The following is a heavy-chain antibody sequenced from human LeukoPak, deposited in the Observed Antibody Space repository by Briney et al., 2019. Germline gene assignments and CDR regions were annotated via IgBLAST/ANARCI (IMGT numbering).Heavy chain of an antibody. CDR3: ARGPERGSSPYYHYGMDV. J-gene: IGHJ6*02. V-gene: IGHV3-72*01. CDR1: GFSFSDRY. Sequence: GGSLRLSCAASGFSFSDRYMDWVRQAPGKGLEWVGRTRDKGNSYTTEYAASVKGRFTVSRDDSKNSVDLQMNSLRIEDTAVYYCARGPERGSSPYYHYGMDVWGQGTTVTVSS. D-gene: IGHD1-26*01. CDR2: TRDKGNSYTT.